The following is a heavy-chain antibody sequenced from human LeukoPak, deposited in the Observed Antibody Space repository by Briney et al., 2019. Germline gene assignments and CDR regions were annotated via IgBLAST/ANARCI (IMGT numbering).Heavy chain of an antibody. CDR1: GGSISGYY. D-gene: IGHD5-12*01. J-gene: IGHJ4*02. V-gene: IGHV4-59*01. CDR3: ARHSGRGYDSPFDY. Sequence: PSETLSLTCTVSGGSISGYYWSWIRQAPGKGLECVGYISYTGSTNYNPSLKSRVTISVDTSKNQFSLKLSSVTAADTAVYHCARHSGRGYDSPFDYWGQGTLVTVSS. CDR2: ISYTGST.